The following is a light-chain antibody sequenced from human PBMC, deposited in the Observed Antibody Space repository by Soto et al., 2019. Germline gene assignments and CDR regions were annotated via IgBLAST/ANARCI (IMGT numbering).Light chain of an antibody. CDR2: GAS. CDR1: QSVSSSY. Sequence: EIVLTHSPGTLSLSPCERAALSCRASQSVSSSYLAWYQQKPGQAPRLLIYGASSRATGIPDRFSGSGSGTDFTLTISSLQSEDFAVYYCQRYNNWPSFGPGTKVDIK. V-gene: IGKV3-20*01. J-gene: IGKJ3*01. CDR3: QRYNNWPS.